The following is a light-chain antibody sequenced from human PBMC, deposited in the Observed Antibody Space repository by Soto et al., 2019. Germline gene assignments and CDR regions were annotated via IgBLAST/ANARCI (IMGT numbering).Light chain of an antibody. CDR1: SSDVGVYNY. Sequence: QSALTQPASVSGSPGQSITISCTGTSSDVGVYNYVSWYQQHPGKAPKLMIYEVSNRPSGVSNRFSGSKSGNTASLTISGLQAEDEADYYCTSYTSSSTVVFGAGTKLTVL. J-gene: IGLJ2*01. CDR3: TSYTSSSTVV. V-gene: IGLV2-14*01. CDR2: EVS.